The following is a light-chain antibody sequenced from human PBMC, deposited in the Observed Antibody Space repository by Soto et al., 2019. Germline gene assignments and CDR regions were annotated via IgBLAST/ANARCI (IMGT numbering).Light chain of an antibody. J-gene: IGKJ5*01. Sequence: ETVLTQSPVTLSLSPGERATLSCRASQRLSASDIAWYQQKPGQAPRLLIYGASSRATGIPDRFSGSGSGTDFTLTISRLEPEDFAVYYCQQYGSSLPINFGQGTRLEIK. V-gene: IGKV3-20*01. CDR2: GAS. CDR3: QQYGSSLPIN. CDR1: QRLSASD.